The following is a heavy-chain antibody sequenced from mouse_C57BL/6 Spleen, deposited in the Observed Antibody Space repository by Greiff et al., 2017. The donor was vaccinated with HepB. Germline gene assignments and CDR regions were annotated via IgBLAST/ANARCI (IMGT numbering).Heavy chain of an antibody. D-gene: IGHD3-3*01. Sequence: EVKLVESGGGLVKPGGSLKLSCAASGFTFSDYGMHWVRQAPEKGLEWVAYISSGSSTIYYADTVKGRFTISRDNAKNTLFLQMTSLRSEDTAMYYVARPRADYYAMDYWGQGTSVTVSS. V-gene: IGHV5-17*01. J-gene: IGHJ4*01. CDR2: ISSGSSTI. CDR3: ARPRADYYAMDY. CDR1: GFTFSDYG.